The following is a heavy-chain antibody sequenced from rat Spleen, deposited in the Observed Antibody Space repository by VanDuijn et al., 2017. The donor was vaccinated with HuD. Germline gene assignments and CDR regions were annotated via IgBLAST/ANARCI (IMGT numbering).Heavy chain of an antibody. CDR3: ARRTDYGFHYFDY. CDR2: IRFDGSET. D-gene: IGHD1-6*01. V-gene: IGHV5-25*01. CDR1: GFTFSNYD. J-gene: IGHJ2*01. Sequence: EVQLVESGGGLEQPGRSMKLSCAASGFTFSNYDMAWVRQAPTRGLEWVATIRFDGSETYYRDSVKGRFTISRDNAKSTLYLRMDSLRSEDTATYYCARRTDYGFHYFDYWGQGVMVTVSS.